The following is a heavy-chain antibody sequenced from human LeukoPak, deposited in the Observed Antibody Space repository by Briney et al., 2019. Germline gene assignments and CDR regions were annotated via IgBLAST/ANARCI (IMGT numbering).Heavy chain of an antibody. CDR1: GFSLSSHW. Sequence: PGGSLRLSCAASGFSLSSHWMTWVRQVPGRGPEWVANVNRDGSEKYYVDSVKGRFTISRENAKNSLYLQMNSLRAEDTAVYYCARRYFDYWGQGTLVTVSS. V-gene: IGHV3-7*01. CDR2: VNRDGSEK. J-gene: IGHJ4*02. CDR3: ARRYFDY.